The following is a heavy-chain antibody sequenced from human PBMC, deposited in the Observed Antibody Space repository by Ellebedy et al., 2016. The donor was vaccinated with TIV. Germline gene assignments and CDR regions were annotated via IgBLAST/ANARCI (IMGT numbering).Heavy chain of an antibody. D-gene: IGHD2-2*01. V-gene: IGHV3-7*01. CDR2: IKPDGSET. CDR1: GFGFSSYW. Sequence: GESLKISCAASGFGFSSYWMSWVRHLPGKGLEWVANIKPDGSETKYVDSVRGRFTISRDNAKNSLYLQMNSLTVEDTAVYYCARRYCTISRCFAASWASLDMWGQGTMVTVSS. J-gene: IGHJ3*02. CDR3: ARRYCTISRCFAASWASLDM.